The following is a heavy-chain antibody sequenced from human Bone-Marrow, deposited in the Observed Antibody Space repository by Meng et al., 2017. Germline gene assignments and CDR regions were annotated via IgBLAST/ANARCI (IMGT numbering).Heavy chain of an antibody. V-gene: IGHV3-64*01. Sequence: GESLKISCAASGFTFSSYAMSWVRQAPGKGLEYVSAISSNGGSTYYANSVKGRFTISRDNSKNTLYLQMGSLRAEDMAVYYCARGYCSSTSCYEIFDYWGQGTLVTVSS. J-gene: IGHJ4*02. CDR3: ARGYCSSTSCYEIFDY. D-gene: IGHD2-2*01. CDR1: GFTFSSYA. CDR2: ISSNGGST.